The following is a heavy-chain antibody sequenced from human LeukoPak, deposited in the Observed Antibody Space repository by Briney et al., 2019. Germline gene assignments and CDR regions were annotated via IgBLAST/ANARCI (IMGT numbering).Heavy chain of an antibody. D-gene: IGHD3-3*01. CDR2: IYYSGST. J-gene: IGHJ6*03. Sequence: SETLSLTCTVSGDSISSSSSYWGWIRQPPGEGLEWIGSIYYSGSTYYNTSLKSRVTISVDTSKNQFSLKLSSVTAADTAVYYCARGVRFLEWGYYYYYMDVWGKGTTVTVSS. V-gene: IGHV4-39*07. CDR1: GDSISSSSSY. CDR3: ARGVRFLEWGYYYYYMDV.